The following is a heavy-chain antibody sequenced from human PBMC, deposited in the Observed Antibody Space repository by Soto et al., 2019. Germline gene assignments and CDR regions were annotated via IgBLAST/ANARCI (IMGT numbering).Heavy chain of an antibody. J-gene: IGHJ6*03. CDR1: GFTVSSNY. Sequence: EVQLVESGGGLVQPGGSLRLSCAASGFTVSSNYMSWVRQAPGKGLEWVSVIYSGGSTYYADSVKGRFTISRDNSKNTLYLKMNGLRAEDTAVYYCARGINYDFWSGYPYYYYYMDVWGKGTPVTVSS. CDR3: ARGINYDFWSGYPYYYYYMDV. CDR2: IYSGGST. D-gene: IGHD3-3*01. V-gene: IGHV3-66*01.